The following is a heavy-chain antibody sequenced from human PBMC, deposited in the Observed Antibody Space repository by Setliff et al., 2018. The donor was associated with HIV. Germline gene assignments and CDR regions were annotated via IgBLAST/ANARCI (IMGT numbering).Heavy chain of an antibody. Sequence: KTSETLSLTCTVSGGSISSYYWSWIRQPAGKGLEWIGRIYTSGSTNYNPSLKSRVTMSVDTSKNQFSLKLSSVTAADTAVYYCARHRIVKAYYYYMDVWGKGTTVTVSS. CDR1: GGSISSYY. CDR2: IYTSGST. CDR3: ARHRIVKAYYYYMDV. V-gene: IGHV4-4*07. D-gene: IGHD3-16*02. J-gene: IGHJ6*03.